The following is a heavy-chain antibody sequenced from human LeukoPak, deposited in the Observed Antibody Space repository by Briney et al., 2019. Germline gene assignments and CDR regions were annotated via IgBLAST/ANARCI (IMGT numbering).Heavy chain of an antibody. D-gene: IGHD3-22*01. CDR2: ISAYNGNT. Sequence: GASVKVSCKASGYTFTSYGISWVRQAPGQGLEWMGWISAYNGNTNYAQKLQGRVTMTTDTSTSTAYMELRSLRSDDTAVYYYARDMLPSLVYYDSSGYYLDYWGQGTLVTVSS. V-gene: IGHV1-18*01. CDR1: GYTFTSYG. J-gene: IGHJ4*02. CDR3: ARDMLPSLVYYDSSGYYLDY.